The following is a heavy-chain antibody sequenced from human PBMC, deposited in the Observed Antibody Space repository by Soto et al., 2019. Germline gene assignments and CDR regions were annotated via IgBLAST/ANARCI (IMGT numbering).Heavy chain of an antibody. Sequence: QVQLVESGGGLVKPGGSLRLSCAASGFTFSDYYMSWICQAPGKGLEYISYISNGGSFIYYADSVKGRFTISRDTAKTSLYLQMNSLRAEDTALYYCARHRYYEGSVPGYGMDVWGQGTTVTVSS. J-gene: IGHJ6*02. V-gene: IGHV3-11*01. CDR2: ISNGGSFI. CDR1: GFTFSDYY. D-gene: IGHD3-16*01. CDR3: ARHRYYEGSVPGYGMDV.